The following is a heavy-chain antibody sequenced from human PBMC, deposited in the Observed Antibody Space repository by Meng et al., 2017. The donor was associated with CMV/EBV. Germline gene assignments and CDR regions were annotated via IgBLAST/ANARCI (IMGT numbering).Heavy chain of an antibody. CDR1: GFTVSSNE. Sequence: GRSLRLSCAASGFTVSSNEMSWVRQAPGKGLEWVSSISGGSTYYADSRKGRFTISRDNSKNTLHLQMNSLRAEDTAVYYCKKVSPTETPHGGQRVDVWGQGTTVTVSS. CDR3: KKVSPTETPHGGQRVDV. V-gene: IGHV3-38-3*01. D-gene: IGHD4-23*01. J-gene: IGHJ6*02. CDR2: ISGGST.